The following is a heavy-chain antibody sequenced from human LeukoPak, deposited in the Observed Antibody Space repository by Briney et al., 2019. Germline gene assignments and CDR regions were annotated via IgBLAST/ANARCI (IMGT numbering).Heavy chain of an antibody. CDR2: IWYDGSDK. CDR1: GFTFSSYG. CDR3: ARVLGDSGWYLGWFDP. J-gene: IGHJ5*02. D-gene: IGHD6-19*01. Sequence: GGSLRLSCAASGFTFSSYGMHWVRQAPGKGLEWVAVIWYDGSDKYYADSVKGRFTISRDNSKNTLYLKMNSLRVEDTAVYYCARVLGDSGWYLGWFDPWGQGTLVTVSS. V-gene: IGHV3-33*01.